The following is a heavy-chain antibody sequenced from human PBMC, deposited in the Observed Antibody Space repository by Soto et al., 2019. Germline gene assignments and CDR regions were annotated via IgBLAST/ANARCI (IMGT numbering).Heavy chain of an antibody. CDR1: GYTFTSYY. Sequence: ASVKVSCKASGYTFTSYYMHWVRQAPGQGLEWMGIINPSGGSTSYAQKFQGRVTMTRDTSTSTVYMELSSLRSEDTAVYYCARAPRGGLTFFGVAPFGGFDYWGQETLVTVSS. J-gene: IGHJ4*02. CDR3: ARAPRGGLTFFGVAPFGGFDY. CDR2: INPSGGST. V-gene: IGHV1-46*01. D-gene: IGHD3-3*01.